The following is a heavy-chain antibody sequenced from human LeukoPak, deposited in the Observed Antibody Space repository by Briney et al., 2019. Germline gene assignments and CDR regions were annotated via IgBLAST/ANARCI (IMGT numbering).Heavy chain of an antibody. V-gene: IGHV3-23*01. Sequence: GGSLRLSCAASGFTFSIYTMNWVRQAPGKGLEWVSFISASGGSTYYADSVKGRFTISRDNSKNTLYLQMNSLRAEDTAVYYCAKDYYDSSGYYPLSWGQGTLVTVSS. CDR1: GFTFSIYT. D-gene: IGHD3-22*01. J-gene: IGHJ4*02. CDR2: ISASGGST. CDR3: AKDYYDSSGYYPLS.